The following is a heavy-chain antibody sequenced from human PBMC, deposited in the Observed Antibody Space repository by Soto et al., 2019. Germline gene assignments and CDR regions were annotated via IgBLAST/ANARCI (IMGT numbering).Heavy chain of an antibody. J-gene: IGHJ4*02. D-gene: IGHD5-18*01. V-gene: IGHV3-66*01. CDR2: IYSGGST. CDR3: ARDRGYTYGFDF. CDR1: GFTVSSNY. Sequence: GGSLRLSCAASGFTVSSNYMSWVRQAPGKGLEWVSVIYSGGSTYYADSVKGRFTISRYNAKNSLYLQMNSLRDEDTAVYYCARDRGYTYGFDFWGQGALVTVSS.